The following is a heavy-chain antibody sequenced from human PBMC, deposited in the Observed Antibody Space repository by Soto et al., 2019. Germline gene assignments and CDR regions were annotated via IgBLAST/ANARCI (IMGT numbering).Heavy chain of an antibody. CDR3: GRHRHGIVATGPIDY. J-gene: IGHJ4*02. CDR1: GDTVSSYY. V-gene: IGHV4-59*08. Sequence: SETLSLTCTVSGDTVSSYYWSWIRQSPGKGLEWIGYFSYSGRTSYNASLKNRVTTSVDTSKNQLSLRLTSMTAADTAVYYCGRHRHGIVATGPIDYWGQGTLVTVSS. CDR2: FSYSGRT. D-gene: IGHD5-12*01.